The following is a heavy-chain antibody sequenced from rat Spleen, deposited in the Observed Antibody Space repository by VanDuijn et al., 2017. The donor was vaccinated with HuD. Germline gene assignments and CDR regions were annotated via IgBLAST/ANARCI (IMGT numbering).Heavy chain of an antibody. CDR1: GFSLTSYD. CDR2: MNYNGDT. J-gene: IGHJ2*01. D-gene: IGHD3-1*01. V-gene: IGHV2-63*01. CDR3: TIHPRY. Sequence: QVQLKESGPGLVQPSQTLSLTCTVSGFSLTSYDVHWVRQPPGKGLEWMGRMNYNGDTSYNSALISRLSISRDTSTNQVFLKMNSLQTDDTGTYYCTIHPRYWGQGVMVTVSS.